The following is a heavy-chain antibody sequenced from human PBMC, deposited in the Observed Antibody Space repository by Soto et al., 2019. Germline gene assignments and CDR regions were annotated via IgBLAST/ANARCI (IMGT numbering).Heavy chain of an antibody. V-gene: IGHV4-59*11. CDR1: GVSITSHY. CDR2: TYFRGSA. J-gene: IGHJ3*02. Sequence: SETLSLTCDVSGVSITSHYWNWIRQSPGMGLEWIGSTYFRGSASYNPSLKSRVTISLDTSKDQLSLTLSSVTAADTAVYYCARGPRVVWVVPTAQRDVFDIWGQGTMVTVSS. D-gene: IGHD2-2*01. CDR3: ARGPRVVWVVPTAQRDVFDI.